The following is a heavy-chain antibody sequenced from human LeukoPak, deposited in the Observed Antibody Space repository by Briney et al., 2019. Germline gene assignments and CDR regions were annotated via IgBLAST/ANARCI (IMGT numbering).Heavy chain of an antibody. CDR2: INPNGGGT. CDR3: ATKIPLRASRAYNV. D-gene: IGHD2-21*01. Sequence: GASVKVSFKASGNTFTGYYIHWVRQAPGQGLEWMGWINPNGGGTEYAQKFQGRVTMTRDTSITTAYLELSGLTSDDTAVFYCATKIPLRASRAYNVWGQGTMVTVSS. V-gene: IGHV1-2*02. J-gene: IGHJ3*01. CDR1: GNTFTGYY.